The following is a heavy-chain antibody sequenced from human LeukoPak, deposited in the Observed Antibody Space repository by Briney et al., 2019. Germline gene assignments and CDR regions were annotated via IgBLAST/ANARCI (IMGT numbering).Heavy chain of an antibody. Sequence: SETLSLTCAVYGGSFSGYYWSWIRQPPGKGLEWIGEINRSGSTNYNPSLKSRVTISVDTSRNQFSLKLSSVTAADTAVYYCARGAILYYDSGSTAPYYYYYGMDVWGKGATVTVSS. J-gene: IGHJ6*04. D-gene: IGHD3-10*01. CDR3: ARGAILYYDSGSTAPYYYYYGMDV. CDR1: GGSFSGYY. V-gene: IGHV4-34*01. CDR2: INRSGST.